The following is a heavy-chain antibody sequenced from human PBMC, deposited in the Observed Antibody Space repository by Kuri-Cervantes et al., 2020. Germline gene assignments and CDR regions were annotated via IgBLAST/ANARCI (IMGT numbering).Heavy chain of an antibody. CDR1: GYSFTSYW. J-gene: IGHJ4*02. V-gene: IGHV5-51*01. Sequence: KVSCKGSGYSFTSYWIGWVRQMPGKGLEWMGIIYPGDSDTRYSPSFQGQVTISADKSISTAYLQWSSLKASDTAMYYCARHFPMRYSDSWYFDYWGQGTLVTVSS. CDR3: ARHFPMRYSDSWYFDY. D-gene: IGHD5-12*01. CDR2: IYPGDSDT.